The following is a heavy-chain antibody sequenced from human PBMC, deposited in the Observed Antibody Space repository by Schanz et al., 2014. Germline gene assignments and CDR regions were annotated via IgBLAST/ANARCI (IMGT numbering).Heavy chain of an antibody. Sequence: QVQLVQSGSELKKPGASVKVSCKASGYTFPSYGISWVRQAPGQGLEWMGWIGGSDGNTNFAQKFQGRVTMTTDTSTSTVYMELRSLTSDDSAVYYCARDPNSVNEIDYWGQGTLVTVSS. CDR2: IGGSDGNT. D-gene: IGHD5-12*01. CDR3: ARDPNSVNEIDY. V-gene: IGHV1-18*04. CDR1: GYTFPSYG. J-gene: IGHJ4*02.